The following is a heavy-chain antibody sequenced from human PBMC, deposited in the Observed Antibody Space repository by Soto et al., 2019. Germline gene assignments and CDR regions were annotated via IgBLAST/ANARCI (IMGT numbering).Heavy chain of an antibody. CDR3: AKVNYDNYPANDY. J-gene: IGHJ4*02. V-gene: IGHV3-23*01. CDR1: GFTFSSHA. CDR2: ISGSGGST. D-gene: IGHD3-22*01. Sequence: GFLRPSCAASGFTFSSHAMSWVRQAPGKGLEWVSAISGSGGSTYYADSVKGRFTISRDNSKNTLYLQMNSLRAEDTAVYYCAKVNYDNYPANDYWGQGTLVTVSS.